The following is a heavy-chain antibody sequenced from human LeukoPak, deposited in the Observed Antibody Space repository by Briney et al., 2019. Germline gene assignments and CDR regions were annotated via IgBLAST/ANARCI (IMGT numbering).Heavy chain of an antibody. CDR3: ARDTLTSSTRPYYYYYYMDV. CDR2: IIPIFGTA. J-gene: IGHJ6*03. D-gene: IGHD2-2*01. V-gene: IGHV1-69*05. CDR1: GGTFSSYA. Sequence: SVKVSCKASGGTFSSYAISWVRQAPGQGLQWMGGIIPIFGTANYAQKFQGRVTITTDESTSTAYMELSSLRSEDTAVYYCARDTLTSSTRPYYYYYYMDVWGKGTTVTVSS.